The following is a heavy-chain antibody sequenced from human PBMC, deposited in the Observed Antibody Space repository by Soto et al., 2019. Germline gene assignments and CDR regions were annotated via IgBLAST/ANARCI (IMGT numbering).Heavy chain of an antibody. J-gene: IGHJ4*02. V-gene: IGHV1-69*01. Sequence: QVQLVQSGAEVKKPGSSVKVSCKASGGTFSSYAISWVRQAPGQGLEWMGGLIPIFGTANYAQKFQGRVPITAEESKSTAYMELSSLRSEDTDVYYCASFADRPILTGGSDYWGQGTLVTVSS. CDR2: LIPIFGTA. D-gene: IGHD3-9*01. CDR3: ASFADRPILTGGSDY. CDR1: GGTFSSYA.